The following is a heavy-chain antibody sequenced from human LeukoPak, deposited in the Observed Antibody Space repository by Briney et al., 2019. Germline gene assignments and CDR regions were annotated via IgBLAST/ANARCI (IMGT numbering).Heavy chain of an antibody. J-gene: IGHJ5*02. CDR2: IATAGDT. V-gene: IGHV3-13*01. Sequence: QSGGSLRLSCAASGFTFSSYDMHWVRQGIGKGLEWVSAIATAGDTFYSGSVKGRFTISRENAKKSLYLKMNSLRAGDTAVYYCARGGELGFDPWGQGTLVTVSS. CDR3: ARGGELGFDP. D-gene: IGHD1-7*01. CDR1: GFTFSSYD.